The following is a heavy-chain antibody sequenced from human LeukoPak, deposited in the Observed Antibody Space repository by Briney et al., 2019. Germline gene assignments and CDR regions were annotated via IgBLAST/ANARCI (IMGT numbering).Heavy chain of an antibody. Sequence: GGSLRLSCAASGFTFSSYSMNWVRQAPGKGLEWVSSISSSRSYIYYADSVKGRFTISRDNAKNSLYLQMNSLRAEDTAVYYCARDRDGYNSGYFDYWGQGTLVTVSS. D-gene: IGHD5-24*01. CDR2: ISSSRSYI. CDR1: GFTFSSYS. CDR3: ARDRDGYNSGYFDY. J-gene: IGHJ4*02. V-gene: IGHV3-21*01.